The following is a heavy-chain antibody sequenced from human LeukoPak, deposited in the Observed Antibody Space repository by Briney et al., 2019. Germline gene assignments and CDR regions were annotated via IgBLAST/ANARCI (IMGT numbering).Heavy chain of an antibody. CDR2: INPSGGST. V-gene: IGHV1-46*01. Sequence: ASVTVSCKASGYTFTSYYMHWARQAPGQGLEWMGIINPSGGSTSYAQKFQGRVTMTRDMSTSTVYMELSSLRSEDTAVYYCARVSVDYYYYYMDVWGKGTTVTVSS. CDR1: GYTFTSYY. CDR3: ARVSVDYYYYYMDV. J-gene: IGHJ6*03.